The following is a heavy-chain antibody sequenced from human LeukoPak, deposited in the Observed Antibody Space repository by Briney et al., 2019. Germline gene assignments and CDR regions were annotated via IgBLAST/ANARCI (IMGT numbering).Heavy chain of an antibody. V-gene: IGHV3-23*01. CDR2: ISGSGGST. D-gene: IGHD5-12*01. CDR1: GFTFNSYA. CDR3: AKMPYSGYDLYFDY. J-gene: IGHJ4*02. Sequence: GGSLRLSCAASGFTFNSYAMSWVRQAPGKGLEWVSAISGSGGSTYYADSVKGRFTISRDNSKNTLYLQMNSLRAEDTAVYYCAKMPYSGYDLYFDYWGQGTLVTVSS.